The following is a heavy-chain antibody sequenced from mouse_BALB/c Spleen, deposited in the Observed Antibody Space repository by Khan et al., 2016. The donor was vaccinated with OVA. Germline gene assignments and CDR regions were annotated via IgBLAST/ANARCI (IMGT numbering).Heavy chain of an antibody. Sequence: EVQLQESGPGLVKPSQSLSLTCTVTGYSITSGYGWNWIRQFPGNKLELMGYISYSGSTNYHPSLKSRISITRDTSKNQFFLQLNSVTTEDTATYYCARTARIKYWGQGTTLTVSA. CDR3: ARTARIKY. J-gene: IGHJ2*01. CDR1: GYSITSGYG. D-gene: IGHD1-2*01. V-gene: IGHV3-2*02. CDR2: ISYSGST.